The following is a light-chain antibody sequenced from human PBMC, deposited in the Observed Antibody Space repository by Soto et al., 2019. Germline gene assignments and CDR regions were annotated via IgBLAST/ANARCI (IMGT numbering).Light chain of an antibody. Sequence: EIVMTQSPATLSVSPGERATLSCRASQSVSSNLAWYQQKPGQAPRLLINGASTRATGIPARFSDSGSGTEFTLTISSLQSEDFAVYYCQQYNKWPPMYTFGQGTKLEIK. V-gene: IGKV3-15*01. CDR2: GAS. J-gene: IGKJ2*01. CDR3: QQYNKWPPMYT. CDR1: QSVSSN.